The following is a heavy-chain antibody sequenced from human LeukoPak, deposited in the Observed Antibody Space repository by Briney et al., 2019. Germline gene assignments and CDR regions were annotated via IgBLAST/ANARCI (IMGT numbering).Heavy chain of an antibody. CDR1: GFTFSSYA. Sequence: GGSLRLSCAASGFTFSSYAIHWVRQATGKGLEWVSAIGTAGDTYYPGSVKGRFTISRENAKNSLYLQMNSLRAGDTAVYYCARGYTMVRGVIRYYYYGMDVWGQGTTVTVSS. J-gene: IGHJ6*02. CDR3: ARGYTMVRGVIRYYYYGMDV. D-gene: IGHD3-10*01. V-gene: IGHV3-13*01. CDR2: IGTAGDT.